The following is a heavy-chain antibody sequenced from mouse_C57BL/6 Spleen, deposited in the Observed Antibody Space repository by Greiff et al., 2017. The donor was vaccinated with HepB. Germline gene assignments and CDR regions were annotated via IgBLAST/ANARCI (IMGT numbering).Heavy chain of an antibody. Sequence: VQLQQSGPGLVKPSQSLSLTCSVTGYSITSGYYWNWIRQFPGNKLEWMGYISYDGSNNYNPSLKNRISITRDTSKNQFFLKLNSVTTEDTATYYCASPYYGSSFLEGYFDVWGTGTTVTVSS. D-gene: IGHD1-1*01. V-gene: IGHV3-6*01. CDR3: ASPYYGSSFLEGYFDV. J-gene: IGHJ1*03. CDR2: ISYDGSN. CDR1: GYSITSGYY.